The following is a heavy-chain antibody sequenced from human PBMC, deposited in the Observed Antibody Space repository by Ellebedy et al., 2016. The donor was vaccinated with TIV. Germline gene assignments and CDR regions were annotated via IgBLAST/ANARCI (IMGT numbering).Heavy chain of an antibody. D-gene: IGHD4-23*01. Sequence: SETLSLXXSVSGGTISSSSFYWGWIRQAPGKGLEWIGSIYYSGVTYYNPSLKSRLTLSVDTSKNQFSLRLTSVTAADTALYYCARRMGRRSLYGGFVGAFDIWGQGTTVNVSS. CDR1: GGTISSSSFY. CDR2: IYYSGVT. V-gene: IGHV4-39*01. J-gene: IGHJ3*02. CDR3: ARRMGRRSLYGGFVGAFDI.